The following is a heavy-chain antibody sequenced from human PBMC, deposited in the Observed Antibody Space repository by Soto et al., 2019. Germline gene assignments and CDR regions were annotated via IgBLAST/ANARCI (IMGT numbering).Heavy chain of an antibody. J-gene: IGHJ6*02. Sequence: ETLSLTCAVSGGSISSSNWWSWVRQPPGKGLEWIGEIYHSGSTNYNPSLKSRVTISVDKSKKQFSLKLSSVTAADTAVYYCARADFVVVPAAPTYYYYYYGMDVWGQGTTVTVSS. CDR3: ARADFVVVPAAPTYYYYYYGMDV. V-gene: IGHV4-4*02. CDR1: GGSISSSNW. CDR2: IYHSGST. D-gene: IGHD2-2*01.